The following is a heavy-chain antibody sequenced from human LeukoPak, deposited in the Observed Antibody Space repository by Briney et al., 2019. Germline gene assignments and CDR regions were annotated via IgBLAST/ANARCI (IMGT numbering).Heavy chain of an antibody. Sequence: GGSLRLSCAASGFNFSGSAMHWVRQASGKGLEWVGRIRSKANSYATAYAASVKGRFTISRDDSKNTAYLQMNSLKTEDTAVYHCTRRYDILTGPPDYWGQGTLVTVSS. D-gene: IGHD3-9*01. CDR2: IRSKANSYAT. CDR1: GFNFSGSA. CDR3: TRRYDILTGPPDY. V-gene: IGHV3-73*01. J-gene: IGHJ4*02.